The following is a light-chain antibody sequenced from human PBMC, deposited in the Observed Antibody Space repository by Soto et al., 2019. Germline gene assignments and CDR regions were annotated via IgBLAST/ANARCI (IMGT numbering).Light chain of an antibody. Sequence: EIVMTQSPATLFVSPGERATLSCRASQSVSSNLAWYQQKPGQAPRLLIYGASTRATGIPARFSGSGSGTEFTLTISSLQSEEFAVYYCQQYNNWPVTFGGGTKVDIK. CDR1: QSVSSN. J-gene: IGKJ4*01. CDR3: QQYNNWPVT. V-gene: IGKV3-15*01. CDR2: GAS.